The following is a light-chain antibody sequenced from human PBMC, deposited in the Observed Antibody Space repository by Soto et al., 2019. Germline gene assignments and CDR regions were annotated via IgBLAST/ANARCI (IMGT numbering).Light chain of an antibody. J-gene: IGKJ5*01. CDR2: GAS. CDR3: QQLNSYPRT. CDR1: QSISDT. Sequence: EIVMTQSPATLSVSPGGRATLSCRASQSISDTLAWYQQKPGQAPRLLIYGASRRATGFPTRFSGSGSGTEFTLPISSLQPEDFATYYCQQLNSYPRTFGQGTRLEIK. V-gene: IGKV3-15*01.